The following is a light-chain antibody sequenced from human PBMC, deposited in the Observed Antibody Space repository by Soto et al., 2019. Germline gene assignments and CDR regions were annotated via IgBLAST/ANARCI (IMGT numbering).Light chain of an antibody. CDR3: SSYAGTHIV. CDR1: SSDVGGYNY. V-gene: IGLV2-8*01. CDR2: DVS. Sequence: QSALTQPPSASGSPVQSVAISCTGTSSDVGGYNYVSWYQQHPGKAPKLMIYDVSKRPSGVPDRFSGSKSGNTASLTVSGLQAEDEAEYYCSSYAGTHIVFGTGTKVTVL. J-gene: IGLJ1*01.